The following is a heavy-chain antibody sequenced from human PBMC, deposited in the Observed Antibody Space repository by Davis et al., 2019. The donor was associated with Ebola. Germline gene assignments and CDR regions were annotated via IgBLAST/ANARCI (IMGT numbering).Heavy chain of an antibody. Sequence: SETLSLTCAVSGGSISSSNWWSWVRQPPGKGLEWIGEIYHSGSTNYNPSLKSRVTISVDKSKNQFSLKLSSVTAADTAVYYCAVSLSSDYAFDIWGQGTMVTVSS. J-gene: IGHJ3*02. V-gene: IGHV4-4*02. CDR3: AVSLSSDYAFDI. D-gene: IGHD6-13*01. CDR1: GGSISSSNW. CDR2: IYHSGST.